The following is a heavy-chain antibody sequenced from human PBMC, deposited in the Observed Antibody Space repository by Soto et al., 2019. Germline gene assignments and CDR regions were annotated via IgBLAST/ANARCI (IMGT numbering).Heavy chain of an antibody. V-gene: IGHV3-23*01. Sequence: GGSLRLSCAASGFTFSSYAMSWVRQAPGKGLEWVSAISGSGGSTYYADSVKGRFTISRDNSKNTLYLQMNSLRAEDTAVYYCAKGQSGYYYDSSGYRENAFDIWGQGTMVTVSS. D-gene: IGHD3-22*01. CDR1: GFTFSSYA. J-gene: IGHJ3*02. CDR3: AKGQSGYYYDSSGYRENAFDI. CDR2: ISGSGGST.